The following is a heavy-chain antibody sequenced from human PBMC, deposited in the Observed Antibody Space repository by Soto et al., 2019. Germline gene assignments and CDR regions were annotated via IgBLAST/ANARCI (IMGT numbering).Heavy chain of an antibody. Sequence: GVLRLSCSASGFTFSNYAMHWVRQAPGKGLEYVSAITGNGGNTYYTDSVKGRFTISRDNPKNTLYLQMSSLRAEDTAVYYCVKVPVPDPYWGQGTLVTVSS. J-gene: IGHJ4*02. V-gene: IGHV3-64D*06. CDR3: VKVPVPDPY. CDR2: ITGNGGNT. CDR1: GFTFSNYA.